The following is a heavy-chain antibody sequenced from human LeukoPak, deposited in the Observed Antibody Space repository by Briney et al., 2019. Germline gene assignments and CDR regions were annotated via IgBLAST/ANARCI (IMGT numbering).Heavy chain of an antibody. CDR2: IYYSGST. V-gene: IGHV4-61*01. D-gene: IGHD6-6*01. CDR1: GGSVSSGSYY. J-gene: IGHJ1*01. CDR3: ARGGAARLHFQN. Sequence: TSETLSLTCTVSGGSVSSGSYYWSWIRQPPGKGLEWIGYIYYSGSTNYNPSLKSRVTISVDTSKNQFSLNLNSVTAADTAVYYCARGGAARLHFQNWGQGTLVTVSS.